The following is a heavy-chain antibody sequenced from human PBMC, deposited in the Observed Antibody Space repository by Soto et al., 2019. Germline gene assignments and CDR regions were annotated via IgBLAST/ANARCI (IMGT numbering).Heavy chain of an antibody. CDR1: GYTLTELS. D-gene: IGHD6-19*01. CDR2: FDPEDGET. Sequence: GASVKVSCKVSGYTLTELSMHWVRQAPGKGLEWMGGFDPEDGETIYAQKFQGSVTMTEDTSTDTAYMELSSLRSEDTAVYYCATWGSSGWLRLPPGFDLWGRGTLVTVSS. J-gene: IGHJ2*01. CDR3: ATWGSSGWLRLPPGFDL. V-gene: IGHV1-24*01.